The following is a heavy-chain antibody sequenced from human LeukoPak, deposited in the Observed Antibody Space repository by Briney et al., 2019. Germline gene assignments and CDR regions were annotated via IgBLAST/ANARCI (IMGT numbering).Heavy chain of an antibody. CDR1: GFTFSSHR. V-gene: IGHV3-48*01. Sequence: AGSLRLSCAASGFTFSSHRMNWVRQPPGKGLEWVADISGSSDDIHYADSVTGGFTIFRDNAKNSVYLQMSSLRVEDTAVYYCARDSGRYGYYMDVWGKGTTVTVSS. CDR3: ARDSGRYGYYMDV. CDR2: ISGSSDDI. D-gene: IGHD1-26*01. J-gene: IGHJ6*04.